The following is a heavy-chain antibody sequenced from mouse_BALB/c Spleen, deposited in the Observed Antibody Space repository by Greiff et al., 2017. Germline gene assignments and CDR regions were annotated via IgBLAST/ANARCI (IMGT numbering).Heavy chain of an antibody. D-gene: IGHD2-1*01. J-gene: IGHJ3*01. Sequence: EVQLLESGPGLVKPSQSLSLTCTVTGYSITSDYAWYWIRQFPGNTLEWMGYISYSGSTSYNPSLKSRISITRDTSKNQFFLQLNSVTTEDTATYCCARILYYGNYVAYWGQGTLVTGS. CDR3: ARILYYGNYVAY. CDR1: GYSITSDYA. CDR2: ISYSGST. V-gene: IGHV3-2*02.